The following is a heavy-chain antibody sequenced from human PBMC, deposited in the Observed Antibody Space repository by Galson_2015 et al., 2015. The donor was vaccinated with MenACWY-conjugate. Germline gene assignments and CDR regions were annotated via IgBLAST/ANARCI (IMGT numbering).Heavy chain of an antibody. J-gene: IGHJ5*02. D-gene: IGHD1-26*01. CDR1: GGSISSTNW. CDR3: VRVVCCPVGPTKNGLDP. V-gene: IGHV4-4*02. Sequence: ETLSLTCTVSGGSISSTNWWSWVRQPPGQGLEWIGEIYHSGTTNYNPSLKSRFIISLDQSSNQFSLELRSVTAADTAVYYCVRVVCCPVGPTKNGLDPWGQGILVTVSS. CDR2: IYHSGTT.